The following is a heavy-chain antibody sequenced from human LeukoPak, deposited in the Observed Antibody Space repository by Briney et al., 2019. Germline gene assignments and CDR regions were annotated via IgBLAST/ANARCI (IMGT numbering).Heavy chain of an antibody. CDR1: GFTFSSYS. CDR3: ARDTRCGYDLGVY. V-gene: IGHV3-21*01. D-gene: IGHD5-12*01. CDR2: ISSSSSYI. Sequence: GGSLRLYCAASGFTFSSYSMNWVGQAPGKGLEWVSSISSSSSYIYYADSVKGRFTISRDNAKNSLYLQMNSLRAEDTAVYYCARDTRCGYDLGVYWGQGTLVTVSS. J-gene: IGHJ4*02.